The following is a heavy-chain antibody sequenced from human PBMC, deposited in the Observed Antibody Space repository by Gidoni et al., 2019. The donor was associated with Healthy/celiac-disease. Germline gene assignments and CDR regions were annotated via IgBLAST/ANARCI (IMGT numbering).Heavy chain of an antibody. Sequence: QVQLQQSGPGLVKPSQTLSLTCAICGDSVSSNSAAWNWIRRSPSRGLEGLGRTYYRSKWYNDYAVSVKSRITINPDTSKNQFSLQLNSVTPEDTAVYYCARGGEQQLVRYFDYWGQGTLVTVSS. V-gene: IGHV6-1*01. D-gene: IGHD6-13*01. J-gene: IGHJ4*02. CDR1: GDSVSSNSAA. CDR3: ARGGEQQLVRYFDY. CDR2: TYYRSKWYN.